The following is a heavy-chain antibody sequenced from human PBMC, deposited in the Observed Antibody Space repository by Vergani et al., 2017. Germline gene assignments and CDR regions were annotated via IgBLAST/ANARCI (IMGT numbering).Heavy chain of an antibody. CDR3: AKDYNIMGALNY. D-gene: IGHD1-26*01. V-gene: IGHV3-23*01. J-gene: IGHJ4*02. CDR2: ISYNGGRT. CDR1: GFTFNIYA. Sequence: LLESGGGLVQPGGSLRLSCAASGFTFNIYAMSWVRQAPGKGLKWVSTISYNGGRTYYADSVTGRSTISRDNSKDTLFLQLKNLRAEDTAVYYCAKDYNIMGALNYWGQGTLVAVSS.